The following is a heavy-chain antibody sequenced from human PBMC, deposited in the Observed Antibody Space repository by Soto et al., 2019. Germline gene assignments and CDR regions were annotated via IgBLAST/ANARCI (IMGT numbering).Heavy chain of an antibody. J-gene: IGHJ4*02. CDR3: TRMTTVTPDFDY. D-gene: IGHD4-17*01. V-gene: IGHV3-72*01. CDR2: ARNKANSYTT. CDR1: GFIFSDHY. Sequence: GGSLRLSCAASGFIFSDHYMDWVRQAPGKGLEWVGRARNKANSYTTEYAASVKGRFTISRDDSKNSVYLQMDSLKSEDTAVYFCTRMTTVTPDFDYWGQGALVTVSS.